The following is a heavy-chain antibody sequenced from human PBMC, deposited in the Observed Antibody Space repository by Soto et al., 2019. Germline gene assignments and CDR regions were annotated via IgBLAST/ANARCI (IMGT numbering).Heavy chain of an antibody. CDR2: IKEDGSQK. D-gene: IGHD3-22*01. Sequence: GGSLRLSCAVSGFTFNSYSMNWVRQAPGKGLEWVGNIKEDGSQKWYVGSVKGRFTISRDNAKNSLYLQMNSLRVEDTAVYYCARGDYYDVSGPFSDAFDIWGQGTMVTVSS. CDR3: ARGDYYDVSGPFSDAFDI. J-gene: IGHJ3*02. CDR1: GFTFNSYS. V-gene: IGHV3-7*04.